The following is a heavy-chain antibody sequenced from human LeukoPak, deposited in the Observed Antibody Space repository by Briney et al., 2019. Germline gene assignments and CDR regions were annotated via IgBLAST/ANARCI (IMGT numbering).Heavy chain of an antibody. CDR1: GFTFSDYY. D-gene: IGHD6-13*01. CDR2: IRSSSSYT. J-gene: IGHJ4*02. V-gene: IGHV3-11*06. CDR3: ARFIAAAGRDYFDY. Sequence: GGSLRLSCAASGFTFSDYYMSWIRQAPGKGLEWVSYIRSSSSYTNYADSVKGRFTISRDNAKNSLYLQMNSLRAEDTAVYYCARFIAAAGRDYFDYWGQGTLVTVSS.